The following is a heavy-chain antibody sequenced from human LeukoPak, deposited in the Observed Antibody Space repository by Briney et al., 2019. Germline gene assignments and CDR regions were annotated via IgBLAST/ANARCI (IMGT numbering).Heavy chain of an antibody. J-gene: IGHJ3*02. D-gene: IGHD2/OR15-2a*01. CDR2: INPNSGAT. CDR3: ARYRCKTTSGCEDTDAFDM. CDR1: GYTFTANY. Sequence: GASVKVSCKTSGYTFTANYMQWVRQAPGQGLEWMGWINPNSGATKYAQKFQGRVTMTRDTSISTAYMELSRLRSGDTAVYYCARYRCKTTSGCEDTDAFDMWGQGTMVTVSS. V-gene: IGHV1-2*02.